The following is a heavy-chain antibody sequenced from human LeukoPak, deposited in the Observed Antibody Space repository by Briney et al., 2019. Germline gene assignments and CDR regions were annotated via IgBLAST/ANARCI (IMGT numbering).Heavy chain of an antibody. CDR3: AKKARIAAAVTGENYFDY. V-gene: IGHV4-61*02. Sequence: PSETLSLTCTVSGGSISSGSYYWSWIRQPAGKGLEWIGRIYTSGSTNYNPSLKSRVTISVDTSKNQFSLKLSSVTAADTAVYYCAKKARIAAAVTGENYFDYWGQGTLVTVSS. CDR2: IYTSGST. CDR1: GGSISSGSYY. D-gene: IGHD6-13*01. J-gene: IGHJ4*02.